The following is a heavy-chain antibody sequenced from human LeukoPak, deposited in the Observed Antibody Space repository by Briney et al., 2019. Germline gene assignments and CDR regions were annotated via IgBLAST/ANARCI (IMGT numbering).Heavy chain of an antibody. V-gene: IGHV3-30*03. D-gene: IGHD6-6*01. CDR2: ISYDGSNK. Sequence: GGSLRLSCAASGFTISSYGMHWVRQAPGKGLEWVAVISYDGSNKYYADSVKGRFTISRDNSKNTLYLQMDSLRVEDTALYYCARDVVSSSRDYYYAVDVWGQGTTVTVSS. CDR3: ARDVVSSSRDYYYAVDV. CDR1: GFTISSYG. J-gene: IGHJ6*02.